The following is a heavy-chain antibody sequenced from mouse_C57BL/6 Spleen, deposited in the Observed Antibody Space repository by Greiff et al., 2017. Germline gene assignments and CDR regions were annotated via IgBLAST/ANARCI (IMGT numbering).Heavy chain of an antibody. CDR1: GYSITSGYY. D-gene: IGHD2-4*01. Sequence: EVQLVESGPGLVKPSQSLSLTCSVTGYSITSGYYWNWIRQFPGNKLEWMGYISYDGSNNYNPSLKNRISITRDTSKNQFFLKLNSVTTEDTATYYCARVYYDYGDYAMDYWGQGTSVTVSS. CDR2: ISYDGSN. V-gene: IGHV3-6*01. J-gene: IGHJ4*01. CDR3: ARVYYDYGDYAMDY.